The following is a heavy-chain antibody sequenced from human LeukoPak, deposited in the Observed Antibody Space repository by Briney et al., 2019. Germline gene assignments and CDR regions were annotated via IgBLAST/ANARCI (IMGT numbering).Heavy chain of an antibody. CDR1: GFNFSSYA. D-gene: IGHD5-18*01. CDR3: ARVYTVMAYYFDL. CDR2: IYSGGTT. V-gene: IGHV3-53*04. Sequence: PGGSLRLSCAASGFNFSSYAMSWVRQAPGKGLEWVSTIYSGGTTYYADSVMGRFTISRHNSRNTLYLQMNSLRAEDTAVYYCARVYTVMAYYFDLWGQGTLVTVSS. J-gene: IGHJ4*02.